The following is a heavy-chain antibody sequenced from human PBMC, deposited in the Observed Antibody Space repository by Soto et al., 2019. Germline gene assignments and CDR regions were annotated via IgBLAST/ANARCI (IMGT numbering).Heavy chain of an antibody. J-gene: IGHJ6*02. D-gene: IGHD3-22*01. V-gene: IGHV5-51*01. Sequence: GESLKISCKGSGYNFTNYWIGWVRQMPGKGLEWMGIIYPADSDTRYSPSFRGQVTISADRSISTAYLQWSSLKASDTAIYYCARLSVVDYYGMDVWGQGTTVTVSS. CDR2: IYPADSDT. CDR3: ARLSVVDYYGMDV. CDR1: GYNFTNYW.